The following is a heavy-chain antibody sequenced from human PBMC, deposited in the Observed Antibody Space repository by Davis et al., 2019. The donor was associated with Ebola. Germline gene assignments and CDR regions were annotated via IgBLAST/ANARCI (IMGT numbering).Heavy chain of an antibody. CDR2: INSDGSSV. Sequence: PGGSLRLSCAVYGGSFNTYYWSWIRQPPGKGLVWFSRINSDGSSVEYADSVKGRFTISRDNAKDTLYLQMNSLRAEDTAVYYCARGDIWYNWFDPWGQGTLVTVSS. D-gene: IGHD6-13*01. CDR3: ARGDIWYNWFDP. V-gene: IGHV3-74*03. J-gene: IGHJ5*02. CDR1: GGSFNTYY.